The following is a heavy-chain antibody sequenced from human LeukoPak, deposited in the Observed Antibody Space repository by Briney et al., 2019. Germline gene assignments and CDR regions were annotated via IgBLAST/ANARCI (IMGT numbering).Heavy chain of an antibody. CDR2: INPSGGST. D-gene: IGHD5-12*01. Sequence: ASVTVSCKASGNTFTSYYMHWVLQAPGQGLEWMGIINPSGGSTSYAQKFQGRVTMTRDMSTSTVYMELSSLRSEDTAVYYCARGTWIYYYYMDVWGKGTTVTVSS. CDR3: ARGTWIYYYYMDV. J-gene: IGHJ6*03. CDR1: GNTFTSYY. V-gene: IGHV1-46*01.